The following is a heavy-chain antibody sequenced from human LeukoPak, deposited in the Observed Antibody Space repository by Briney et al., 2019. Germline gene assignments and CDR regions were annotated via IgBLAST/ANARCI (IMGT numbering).Heavy chain of an antibody. Sequence: SETLSLTCTVSGGSISSYYWSWIRQPPGRGLEWIGYIFYSGSTNYNPSLKSRVTISVDTPKNQFSLKLSSVTAADTAVYYCARRAPYSYEWSTLDYWGQGTLVTVSS. CDR2: IFYSGST. J-gene: IGHJ4*02. CDR3: ARRAPYSYEWSTLDY. V-gene: IGHV4-59*08. CDR1: GGSISSYY. D-gene: IGHD5-18*01.